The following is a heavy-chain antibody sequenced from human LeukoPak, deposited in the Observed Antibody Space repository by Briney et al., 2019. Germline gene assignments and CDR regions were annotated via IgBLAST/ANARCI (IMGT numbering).Heavy chain of an antibody. CDR2: IIPILGIA. V-gene: IGHV1-69*04. J-gene: IGHJ4*02. CDR3: AKGPGIVVVPAPGDY. CDR1: GGTFSSYA. Sequence: SVKVSCKASGGTFSSYAISWVRQAPGQGLEWMGRIIPILGIANYAQKFQGRVTITADKSTSTAYMELSSLRSEDTAVYYCAKGPGIVVVPAPGDYWGQGTLVTVSS. D-gene: IGHD2-2*01.